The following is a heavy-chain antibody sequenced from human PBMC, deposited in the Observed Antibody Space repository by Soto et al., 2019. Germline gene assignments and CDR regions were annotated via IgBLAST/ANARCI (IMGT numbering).Heavy chain of an antibody. CDR3: AKKWGYCTGGACYSHFDY. V-gene: IGHV3-23*01. D-gene: IGHD2-15*01. Sequence: EVQLLESGGGLVQPGGSLRLSCLVSGFTFSSYAMSWVRQAPGKGLEWVSTLTGSAVNTYYADSVKGRFTISRDNSKSTLYLQMNSLRADDMAVYYCAKKWGYCTGGACYSHFDYWGQGTLVTVSS. CDR1: GFTFSSYA. J-gene: IGHJ4*02. CDR2: LTGSAVNT.